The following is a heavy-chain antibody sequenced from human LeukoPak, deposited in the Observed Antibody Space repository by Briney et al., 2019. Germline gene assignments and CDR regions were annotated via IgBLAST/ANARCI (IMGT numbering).Heavy chain of an antibody. CDR1: GGSFSGYY. CDR2: INHSGST. D-gene: IGHD6-13*01. CDR3: ARQGSSWPTGVDY. Sequence: SETLSLTCAVYGGSFSGYYWSWIRQPPGKGLEWIGEINHSGSTNYNPSLKSRVTISVDTSKNQFSLKLSSVTAADTAVYYCARQGSSWPTGVDYWGRGTLVTVSS. J-gene: IGHJ4*02. V-gene: IGHV4-34*01.